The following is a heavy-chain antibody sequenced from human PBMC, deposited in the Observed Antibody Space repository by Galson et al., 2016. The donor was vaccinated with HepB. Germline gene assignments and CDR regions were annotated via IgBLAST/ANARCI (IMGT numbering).Heavy chain of an antibody. Sequence: SLRLSCAASGFTFSHYGMHWVRQAPGKGLEWVAVISYDGSNKYSTESVKGRFTISRDNSKNNLFLQMNSLRVEDTAVYYCAKAPNPGTTLYPLDYWGQGSLVTVSS. CDR3: AKAPNPGTTLYPLDY. V-gene: IGHV3-30*18. D-gene: IGHD1-7*01. J-gene: IGHJ4*02. CDR2: ISYDGSNK. CDR1: GFTFSHYG.